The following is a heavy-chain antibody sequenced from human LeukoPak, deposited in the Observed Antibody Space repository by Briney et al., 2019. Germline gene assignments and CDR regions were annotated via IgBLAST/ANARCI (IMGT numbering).Heavy chain of an antibody. CDR1: GDSISSRNYY. CDR3: ARGSAFDY. V-gene: IGHV4-61*02. D-gene: IGHD6-6*01. CDR2: IYISEST. Sequence: SETLSLTCTVSGDSISSRNYYWSWIRQPAGKGLEWIGRIYISESTNYNPSLKSRVTISLDTSKNQVSLKLNSVTAADTAVYYCARGSAFDYWGQGTLVTVSS. J-gene: IGHJ4*02.